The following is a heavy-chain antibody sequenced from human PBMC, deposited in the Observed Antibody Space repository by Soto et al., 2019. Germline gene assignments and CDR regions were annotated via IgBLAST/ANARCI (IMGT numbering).Heavy chain of an antibody. Sequence: PGESLNLPCKGSGYSFTSYCIILVRQLPGKGLEWMGSIDSSDSYTNYSPSFQGHVTISADKSISTAYLQWSSLKASDTAMYYCARHLHIAANLGMDVWGQGTTVTVSS. CDR3: ARHLHIAANLGMDV. CDR2: IDSSDSYT. V-gene: IGHV5-10-1*01. D-gene: IGHD6-13*01. J-gene: IGHJ6*02. CDR1: GYSFTSYC.